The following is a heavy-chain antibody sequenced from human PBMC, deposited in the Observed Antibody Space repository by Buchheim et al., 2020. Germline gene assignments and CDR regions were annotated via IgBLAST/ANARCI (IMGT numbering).Heavy chain of an antibody. J-gene: IGHJ5*02. CDR3: ARPSSQARLRKIAARGGFDP. CDR1: GYTFTSYD. Sequence: QVQLVQSGAEVKKPGASVKVSCKASGYTFTSYDINWVRQATGQGLEWMGWMNPNSGNTGYAQKFQGRVTMTRNTSISTAYMERSSLRSEDTAVYYCARPSSQARLRKIAARGGFDPWGQGTL. CDR2: MNPNSGNT. D-gene: IGHD3-10*01. V-gene: IGHV1-8*01.